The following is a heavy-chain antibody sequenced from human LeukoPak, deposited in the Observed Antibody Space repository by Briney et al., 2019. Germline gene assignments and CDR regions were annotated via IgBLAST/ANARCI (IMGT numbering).Heavy chain of an antibody. CDR2: IYHSGIT. D-gene: IGHD3-10*01. J-gene: IGHJ6*02. Sequence: SSQTLSLTCAVSGGSISIGGYSWSWIRQPPGKGLERLGYIYHSGITYYNPSLTSRVTISVDRSKNQFSLKLSSVTAADTAVYYCARSYYGSGIRLGMDVWGQGTTVTVSS. V-gene: IGHV4-30-2*01. CDR1: GGSISIGGYS. CDR3: ARSYYGSGIRLGMDV.